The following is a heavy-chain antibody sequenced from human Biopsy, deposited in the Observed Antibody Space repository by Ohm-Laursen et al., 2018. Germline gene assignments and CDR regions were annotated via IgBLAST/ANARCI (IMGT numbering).Heavy chain of an antibody. Sequence: SDTLSLTCTVSGGSISGYYWSWIRQPPGKGLEWIGYIYYTGSTNYNPSPKSRVTISVDTSMNHLSLRLTSVTAADTAVYYCARHAPSYSGSYWRYFDLWGRGTLVTVSS. V-gene: IGHV4-59*08. J-gene: IGHJ2*01. CDR1: GGSISGYY. CDR2: IYYTGST. D-gene: IGHD1-26*01. CDR3: ARHAPSYSGSYWRYFDL.